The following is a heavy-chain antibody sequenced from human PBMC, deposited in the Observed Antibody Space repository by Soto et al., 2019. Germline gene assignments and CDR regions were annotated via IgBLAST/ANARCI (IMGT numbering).Heavy chain of an antibody. V-gene: IGHV3-30-3*01. CDR1: GFTFSSYA. D-gene: IGHD4-4*01. CDR2: ISYNGSNK. CDR3: ARPLWRDDYNWGYFDL. Sequence: QVQLVESGGGVVQPGRSLRLSCAASGFTFSSYAMRWVRQVPGKGLVWVAVISYNGSNKYYAGSVKGRFTISRDNSKNTLYLQMNSLRAEDMAVYYCARPLWRDDYNWGYFDLWGRGTLVTVSS. J-gene: IGHJ2*01.